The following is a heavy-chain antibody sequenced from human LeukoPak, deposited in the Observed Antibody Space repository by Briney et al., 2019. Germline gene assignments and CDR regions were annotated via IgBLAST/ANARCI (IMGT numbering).Heavy chain of an antibody. CDR2: ISGSGGST. CDR3: ARGGRWNRPLDAFDI. D-gene: IGHD1-1*01. Sequence: GGSLRLSCAASGFTFSSYAMSWVRQAPGKGLEWVSAISGSGGSTYYADSVKGRFTISRDNAKNSLYLQMNSLRAEDTAVYYCARGGRWNRPLDAFDIWGQGTMVTVSS. V-gene: IGHV3-23*01. CDR1: GFTFSSYA. J-gene: IGHJ3*02.